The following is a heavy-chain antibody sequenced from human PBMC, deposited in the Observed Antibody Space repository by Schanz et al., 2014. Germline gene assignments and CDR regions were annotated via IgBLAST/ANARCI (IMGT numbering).Heavy chain of an antibody. CDR2: IKQDGSEK. V-gene: IGHV3-7*01. D-gene: IGHD3-16*01. CDR1: GFTFSTYW. Sequence: EVQLVESGGDFVQPGGSLRLSCAASGFTFSTYWMSWVRQAPGKGLEWVANIKQDGSEKYYVDSVKGRFTISRDNAKNSLYLQMNSLRSEDTAVYYCTRDRGALINHNDALDLWGQGTMVSVSS. CDR3: TRDRGALINHNDALDL. J-gene: IGHJ3*01.